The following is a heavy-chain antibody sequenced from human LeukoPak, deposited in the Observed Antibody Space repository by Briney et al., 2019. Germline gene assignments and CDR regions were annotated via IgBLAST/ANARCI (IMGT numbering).Heavy chain of an antibody. CDR3: ARGGYDILTGTSFFDP. Sequence: GGSLRLSCAASGFTFSDNYMSWIRQAPGRGREWVSYISSRGNYANYANSVKGRFTNSRDNAKNSLYLQMNSLRAEDTAVYYCARGGYDILTGTSFFDPWGQGTLVTVSS. D-gene: IGHD3-9*01. J-gene: IGHJ5*02. CDR2: ISSRGNYA. CDR1: GFTFSDNY. V-gene: IGHV3-11*05.